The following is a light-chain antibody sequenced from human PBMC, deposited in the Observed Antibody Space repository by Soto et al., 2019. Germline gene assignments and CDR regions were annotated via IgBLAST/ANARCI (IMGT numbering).Light chain of an antibody. V-gene: IGKV1-12*01. CDR3: QQAHTFPRA. J-gene: IGKJ4*01. CDR1: QDISTS. Sequence: DLQMSQSPSSVSASVGDRVTLTCRASQDISTSLAWYQQKPGKAPKLLIYAASHLQSGVPSRFSGSGSGTEFTLTISCLQPDDFASYYCQQAHTFPRAFGGGTKVEIK. CDR2: AAS.